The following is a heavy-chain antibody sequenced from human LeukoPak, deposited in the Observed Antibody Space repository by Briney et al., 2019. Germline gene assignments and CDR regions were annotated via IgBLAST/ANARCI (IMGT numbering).Heavy chain of an antibody. CDR3: ARGDGYNDAEYLQH. CDR2: ISGSGGDT. V-gene: IGHV3-23*01. CDR1: GFTFRSYA. Sequence: PGGSLRLSCAASGFTFRSYAIYWVRQAPGKGLEWVSGISGSGGDTYFADSVKGRFTISRDNSKNTVFLQMDSLRAEDTAVYYCARGDGYNDAEYLQHWGQGTLVTVS. D-gene: IGHD5-24*01. J-gene: IGHJ1*01.